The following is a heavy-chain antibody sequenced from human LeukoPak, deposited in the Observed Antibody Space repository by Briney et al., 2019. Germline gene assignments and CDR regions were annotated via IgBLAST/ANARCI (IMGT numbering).Heavy chain of an antibody. CDR2: ISGNGGSR. D-gene: IGHD5-18*01. V-gene: IGHV3-64*01. CDR1: GFTFSTYT. CDR3: ARRATTERGHSYGLDY. Sequence: GGSLRLSCAASGFTFSTYTMHWVRQAPGKGLEYVSSISGNGGSREYANSVKGRFTISRDNSRNTLYLQMGSLRAEDMAVYYCARRATTERGHSYGLDYWGQGTLVTVSS. J-gene: IGHJ4*02.